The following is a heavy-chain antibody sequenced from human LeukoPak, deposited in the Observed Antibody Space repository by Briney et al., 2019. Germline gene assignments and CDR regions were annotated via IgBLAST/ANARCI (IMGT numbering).Heavy chain of an antibody. Sequence: PSETLSLTCTVSGGSISSYYWSWTRQPPGKGLEWIGYIYYSGSTNYNPSLKSRVTISVDTSKNQFSLKLSSVTAADTAVYYCARQTDSSSWPIDYWGQGTLVTVSS. J-gene: IGHJ4*02. CDR1: GGSISSYY. D-gene: IGHD6-13*01. CDR3: ARQTDSSSWPIDY. CDR2: IYYSGST. V-gene: IGHV4-59*01.